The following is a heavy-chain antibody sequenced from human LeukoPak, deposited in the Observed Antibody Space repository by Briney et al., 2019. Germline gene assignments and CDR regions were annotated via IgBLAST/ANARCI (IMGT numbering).Heavy chain of an antibody. CDR1: GYSFTSHW. CDR2: IYPGDSDT. D-gene: IGHD6-19*01. CDR3: ASRIAVARKGAYYYHGMDV. Sequence: GESLKISCKGSGYSFTSHWIGWVRQMPGKGLEWMGIIYPGDSDTRYSPSFQGQVTISADKSISTAYLQWSSLKASDTAMYYCASRIAVARKGAYYYHGMDVWGQGTTVTVSS. V-gene: IGHV5-51*01. J-gene: IGHJ6*02.